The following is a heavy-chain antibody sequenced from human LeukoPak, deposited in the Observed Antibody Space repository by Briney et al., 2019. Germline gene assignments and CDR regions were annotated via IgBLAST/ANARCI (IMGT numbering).Heavy chain of an antibody. J-gene: IGHJ5*02. CDR2: INPSGGST. CDR1: GYTLTSYY. CDR3: AREEVYDSSGRGWFDP. D-gene: IGHD3-22*01. Sequence: ASVKVSCKASGYTLTSYYMHWVRQAPGQGLEWMGIINPSGGSTSYAQKFQGRVTMTRDMSTSTVYMELSSLRSEDTAVYYCAREEVYDSSGRGWFDPWGQGTLVTVSS. V-gene: IGHV1-46*01.